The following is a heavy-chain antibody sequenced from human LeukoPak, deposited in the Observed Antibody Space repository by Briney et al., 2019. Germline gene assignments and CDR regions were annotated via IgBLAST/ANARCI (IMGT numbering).Heavy chain of an antibody. CDR3: ARGKDTAMDKELFDY. CDR2: IKHSGST. D-gene: IGHD5-18*01. J-gene: IGHJ4*02. CDR1: GGSFSGYY. V-gene: IGHV4-34*01. Sequence: SETLSLTCAVYGGSFSGYYWSWIRQPPGKGLEWIGEIKHSGSTNYNPSLKSRVTISVDTSKNQFSLKLSSVTAADTAVYYCARGKDTAMDKELFDYWGQGTLVTVSS.